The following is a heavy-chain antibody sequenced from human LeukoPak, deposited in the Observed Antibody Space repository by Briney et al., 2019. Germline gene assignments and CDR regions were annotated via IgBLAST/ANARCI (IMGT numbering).Heavy chain of an antibody. Sequence: KTSGTLSLTCAVYGGSFSGYSWSWIRQPAGKGLEWIGRIYTSGSTNYNPSLKSRVTMSVDTSKNQFSLKLSSVTAADTAVYYCARNAPSRGLAVSDYWGQGTLVTVSS. D-gene: IGHD2-15*01. J-gene: IGHJ4*02. CDR3: ARNAPSRGLAVSDY. CDR1: GGSFSGYS. V-gene: IGHV4-59*10. CDR2: IYTSGST.